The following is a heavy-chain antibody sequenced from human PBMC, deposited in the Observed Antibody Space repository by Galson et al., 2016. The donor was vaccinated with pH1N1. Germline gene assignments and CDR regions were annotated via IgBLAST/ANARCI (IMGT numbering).Heavy chain of an antibody. V-gene: IGHV3-7*01. CDR3: VKQIGGSGAY. Sequence: SLRLSCAASRFTFNTFWMTWVRQAPGNGPEWVANINQDGSEKYYVDSVKGRFTISRDNAKNSVYLQMNSLRVEDAALYYCVKQIGGSGAYWGQGTLVTVSS. J-gene: IGHJ4*02. CDR2: INQDGSEK. D-gene: IGHD3-16*01. CDR1: RFTFNTFW.